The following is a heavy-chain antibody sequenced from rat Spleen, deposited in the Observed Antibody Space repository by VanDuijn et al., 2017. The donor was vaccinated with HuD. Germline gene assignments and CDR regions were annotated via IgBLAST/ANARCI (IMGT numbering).Heavy chain of an antibody. J-gene: IGHJ2*01. CDR3: TRRGYNYYFDY. D-gene: IGHD1-4*01. CDR2: INYDGSST. Sequence: EVQLVETGGGLVQPGRSLKLSCAASGFSFSNYYMAWVRQAPTKGLEWVATINYDGSSTYYRDSVKGRFTISRDNAKSTLYLQMDSLKSEDTATYYCTRRGYNYYFDYWGQGVMVTVSS. V-gene: IGHV5-29*01. CDR1: GFSFSNYY.